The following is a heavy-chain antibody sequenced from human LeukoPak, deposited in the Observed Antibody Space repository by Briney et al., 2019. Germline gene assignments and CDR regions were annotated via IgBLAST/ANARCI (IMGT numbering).Heavy chain of an antibody. D-gene: IGHD6-13*01. CDR3: ARRSLSYSSSWATYYYYYMDV. Sequence: SETLSLTCAVSGGSFSGYYWSWIRQPPGKGLEWIGEINHSGSTNYNPALKSRVTISVDTSKNQFSLKLSSVTAAGTAVYYCARRSLSYSSSWATYYYYYMDVWGKRTTVTVSS. J-gene: IGHJ6*03. CDR1: GGSFSGYY. CDR2: INHSGST. V-gene: IGHV4-34*01.